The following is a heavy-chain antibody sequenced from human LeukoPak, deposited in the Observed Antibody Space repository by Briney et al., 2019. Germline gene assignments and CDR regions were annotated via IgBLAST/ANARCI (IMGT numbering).Heavy chain of an antibody. Sequence: SETLSLTCTVSGGSISSGGYYWSWIRQHPGKGLGWIGYIYYSGSTYYNPSLKSRVTISVDTSKNQFSLKLSSVTAADTAVYYCARLRVAARPDDAFDIWGQGTMVTVSS. CDR1: GGSISSGGYY. CDR2: IYYSGST. D-gene: IGHD6-6*01. V-gene: IGHV4-31*03. J-gene: IGHJ3*02. CDR3: ARLRVAARPDDAFDI.